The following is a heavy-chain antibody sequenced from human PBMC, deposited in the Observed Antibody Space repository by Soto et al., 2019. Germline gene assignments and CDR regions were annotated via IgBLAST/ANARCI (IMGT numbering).Heavy chain of an antibody. CDR2: IHYSGST. Sequence: PSETLSLTCAVSGGSFSSYYWSWIWQPPGKGLEWIGYIHYSGSTNYNPSLKSRVTMSVDPSKNQFSLKLSSVPAADPPVFYCARSRGCFDSWAQGTLGTVSS. V-gene: IGHV4-59*01. CDR1: GGSFSSYY. J-gene: IGHJ5*01. D-gene: IGHD6-13*01. CDR3: ARSRGCFDS.